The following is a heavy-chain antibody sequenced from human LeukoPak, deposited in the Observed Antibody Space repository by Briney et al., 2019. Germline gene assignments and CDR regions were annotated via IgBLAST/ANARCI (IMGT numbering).Heavy chain of an antibody. V-gene: IGHV1-69*06. CDR1: GGTFSSYA. D-gene: IGHD2-15*01. CDR2: IIPIFGTA. Sequence: SVKVSCKASGGTFSSYAISWVRQAPGQGLERMGGIIPIFGTANYAQKFQGRVTITADKSTSTAYMELSSLRPEDTAVYYCARDGEILGYCSGGSCYQDYWGQGTLVTVSS. CDR3: ARDGEILGYCSGGSCYQDY. J-gene: IGHJ4*02.